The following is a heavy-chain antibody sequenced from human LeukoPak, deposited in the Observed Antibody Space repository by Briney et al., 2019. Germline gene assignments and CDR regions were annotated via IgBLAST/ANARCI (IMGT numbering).Heavy chain of an antibody. CDR2: INHSGST. Sequence: SETLSLTCAVYGGSFSGYYWSWIRQPRGKGLEWIGEINHSGSTNYNPSLKSRVTISVDTSKNQFSLKLSSVTAADTAVYYCARGLSWISFKYYFDYWGQGTLVTVSS. CDR3: ARGLSWISFKYYFDY. D-gene: IGHD2-2*03. J-gene: IGHJ4*02. V-gene: IGHV4-34*01. CDR1: GGSFSGYY.